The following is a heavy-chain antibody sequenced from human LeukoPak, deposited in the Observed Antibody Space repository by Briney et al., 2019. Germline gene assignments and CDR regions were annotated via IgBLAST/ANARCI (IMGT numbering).Heavy chain of an antibody. CDR3: ARDGYYYDSSGYRPLDY. V-gene: IGHV4-4*07. D-gene: IGHD3-22*01. CDR2: IYTSGST. Sequence: PSETLSLTCTVSGGSISSYYWSWIRQPAGKGLEWIGRIYTSGSTNYNPSLKSRVTMSVDTSKNQFSLKLSSVTAADTAVYYCARDGYYYDSSGYRPLDYWGQGTLVTVSS. CDR1: GGSISSYY. J-gene: IGHJ4*02.